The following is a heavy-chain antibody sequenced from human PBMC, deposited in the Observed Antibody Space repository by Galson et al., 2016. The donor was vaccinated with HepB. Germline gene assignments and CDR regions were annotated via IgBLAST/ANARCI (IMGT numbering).Heavy chain of an antibody. CDR1: GFTFSSFA. J-gene: IGHJ3*01. CDR2: IRSDGSNE. V-gene: IGHV3-33*01. D-gene: IGHD3-16*01. Sequence: SLRLSCAASGFTFSSFAMHWVRQAPGKGLEWVALIRSDGSNEYYADSVKGRFTISRDNSKNTVYLQMNSLSAEDTAVYYCARDSRQTGEEAFNLWGQGTMVTVSS. CDR3: ARDSRQTGEEAFNL.